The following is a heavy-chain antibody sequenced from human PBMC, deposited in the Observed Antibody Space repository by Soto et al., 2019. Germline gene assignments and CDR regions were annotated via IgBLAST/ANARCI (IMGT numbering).Heavy chain of an antibody. Sequence: GGSLRLSCVASGFTFSDFYMSWVRQATGKGLEWVSSISSRSDSYYADSVKGRFTISRDNAKNSVSLQMNSLRAEDTAVYYCAREYTAWPLAYGLDVWGQGTTVTVSS. J-gene: IGHJ6*02. CDR3: AREYTAWPLAYGLDV. V-gene: IGHV3-11*06. CDR2: ISSRSDS. CDR1: GFTFSDFY. D-gene: IGHD2-2*02.